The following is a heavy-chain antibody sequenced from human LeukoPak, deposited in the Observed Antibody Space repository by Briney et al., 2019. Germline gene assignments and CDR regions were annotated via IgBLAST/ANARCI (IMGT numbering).Heavy chain of an antibody. CDR2: IYYSGST. CDR3: ARGRGVWGSYRPNYFDY. Sequence: SETLSLTCTVSGGSISSGDYYWSWIRQPPGKGLEWIGYIYYSGSTYYNPSLKSRVTISVDTSKNQFSLKLSSVTAADTAVYYCARGRGVWGSYRPNYFDYWGQGTLVTVSS. D-gene: IGHD3-16*02. V-gene: IGHV4-30-4*08. J-gene: IGHJ4*02. CDR1: GGSISSGDYY.